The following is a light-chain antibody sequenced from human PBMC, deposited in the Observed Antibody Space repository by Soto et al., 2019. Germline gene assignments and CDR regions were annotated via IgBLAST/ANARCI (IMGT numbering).Light chain of an antibody. CDR1: SSDIGGYDY. J-gene: IGLJ1*01. V-gene: IGLV2-14*01. Sequence: QSVLTQPASVSGSPGQSITISCTGTSSDIGGYDYVSWYQQHPGKAPKLMIYEVSNRPSGVSNRFSGSKSGNTASLTISGLQAEDEADYSYTSYTSSTTNYVFGTGTKLTVL. CDR2: EVS. CDR3: TSYTSSTTNYV.